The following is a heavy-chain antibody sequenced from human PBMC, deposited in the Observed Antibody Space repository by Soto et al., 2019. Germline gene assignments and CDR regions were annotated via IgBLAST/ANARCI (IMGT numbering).Heavy chain of an antibody. CDR2: ILPIFGTA. J-gene: IGHJ4*02. CDR3: ASPNYFFSNMEWSRSYFDY. D-gene: IGHD3-3*01. V-gene: IGHV1-69*01. CDR1: GGTFTKYA. Sequence: QVQLVQSGAEVKKPGSSVKVSCWASGGTFTKYAISWVRQAPGQGLEWMGGILPIFGTANYAQKFQGRVTITADESTRTAYMELNSLTSYDTAVYYCASPNYFFSNMEWSRSYFDYWGQGTLVTVSS.